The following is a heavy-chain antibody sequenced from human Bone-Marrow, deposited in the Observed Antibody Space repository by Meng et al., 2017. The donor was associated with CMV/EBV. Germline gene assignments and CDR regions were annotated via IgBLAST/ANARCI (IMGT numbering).Heavy chain of an antibody. CDR1: GGSISSYY. Sequence: SETLSLTCTVSGGSISSYYWSWIRQPPGKGLEWIGYIYYSGSTNYNPSLKSRVTISVDTSKNQFSLKLSSVTAADTAVYYCARTVAYDFWSGYGYYYYGMAVWGQGTTVTVSS. D-gene: IGHD3-3*01. CDR3: ARTVAYDFWSGYGYYYYGMAV. V-gene: IGHV4-59*01. J-gene: IGHJ6*02. CDR2: IYYSGST.